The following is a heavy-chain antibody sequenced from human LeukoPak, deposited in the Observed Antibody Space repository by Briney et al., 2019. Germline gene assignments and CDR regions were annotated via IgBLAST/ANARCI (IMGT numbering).Heavy chain of an antibody. CDR1: GYTFMSYG. D-gene: IGHD3-22*01. Sequence: ASVKVSCKASGYTFMSYGITWVRQAPGQGLEWMGWISAYNGQTDNAQKVKGRFTMTTDTSTTTAYMELRSLRSDDTAVYYCARAYDDSSGYYYWGQGTLVTVSS. CDR2: ISAYNGQT. J-gene: IGHJ4*02. CDR3: ARAYDDSSGYYY. V-gene: IGHV1-18*01.